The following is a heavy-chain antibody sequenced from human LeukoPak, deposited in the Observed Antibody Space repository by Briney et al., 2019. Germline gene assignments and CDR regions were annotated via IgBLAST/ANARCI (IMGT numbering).Heavy chain of an antibody. J-gene: IGHJ4*02. CDR1: GFTFSSYW. V-gene: IGHV3-74*01. D-gene: IGHD3-22*01. CDR2: INSAGTST. Sequence: PGGSLSLTCAASGFTFSSYWRHWFRQLPAKGLVWGSRINSAGTSTTYADSAKGRFTISRDTAKNTLFLQMNSLRAEDTAVYYCARVRGYDTSDYDHWGQGTLVTVSS. CDR3: ARVRGYDTSDYDH.